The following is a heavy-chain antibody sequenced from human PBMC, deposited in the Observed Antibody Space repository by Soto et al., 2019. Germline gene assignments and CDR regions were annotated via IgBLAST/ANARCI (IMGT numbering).Heavy chain of an antibody. D-gene: IGHD1-7*01. J-gene: IGHJ4*02. CDR3: ATMGTPATGLYYFDY. V-gene: IGHV4-30-4*01. Sequence: SETLSLTCTVSGGSISSGDYYWSWIRQPPGKGLEWIGFISYGGSTYYSASLKSRFTISVDTSKNQFSLNLSFVTAADTAVYYCATMGTPATGLYYFDYWGQGTLVTVSS. CDR1: GGSISSGDYY. CDR2: ISYGGST.